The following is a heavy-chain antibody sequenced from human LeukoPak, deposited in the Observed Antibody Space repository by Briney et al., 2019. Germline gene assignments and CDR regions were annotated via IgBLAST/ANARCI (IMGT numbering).Heavy chain of an antibody. J-gene: IGHJ4*02. CDR2: ISNNGGVT. CDR3: VKDDSYYYGSGSYPY. CDR1: GFTFSSYA. D-gene: IGHD3-10*01. Sequence: PGGSLRLSCSASGFTFSSYAMHWVRQAPGKGLEYVSGISNNGGVTWYADSVKGRFTISRDNSKNTLYLQMASLRPEDTAVYYCVKDDSYYYGSGSYPYWGQGTLVTVSS. V-gene: IGHV3-64D*06.